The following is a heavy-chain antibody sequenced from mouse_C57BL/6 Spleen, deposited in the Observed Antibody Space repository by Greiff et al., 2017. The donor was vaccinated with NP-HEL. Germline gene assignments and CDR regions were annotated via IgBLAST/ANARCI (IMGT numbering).Heavy chain of an antibody. V-gene: IGHV1-82*01. Sequence: VKLVESGPELVKPGASVKISCKASGYAFSSSWMNWVKQRPGKGLEWIGRIYPGDGDTNYNGKFKGKATLTADKSSSTAYMQLSSLTSEDSAVYFCAREDGYYRYFDVWGTGTTVTVSS. CDR2: IYPGDGDT. J-gene: IGHJ1*03. D-gene: IGHD2-3*01. CDR1: GYAFSSSW. CDR3: AREDGYYRYFDV.